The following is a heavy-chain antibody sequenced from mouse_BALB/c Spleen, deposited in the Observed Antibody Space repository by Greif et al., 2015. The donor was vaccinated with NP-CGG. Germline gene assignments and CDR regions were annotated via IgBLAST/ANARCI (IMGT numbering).Heavy chain of an antibody. V-gene: IGHV14-4*02. CDR2: IDPENGDT. CDR1: GFNIKDYY. Sequence: EVQLQQSGAELVRSGASVKLSCTASGFNIKDYYMHWVKQRPEQGLEWIGWIDPENGDTEYAPKFQGKATMTADTSSNTAYLQLSSLTSEDTAVYYCNARGYDKDFDYWGQGTTLTVSS. CDR3: NARGYDKDFDY. D-gene: IGHD2-2*01. J-gene: IGHJ2*01.